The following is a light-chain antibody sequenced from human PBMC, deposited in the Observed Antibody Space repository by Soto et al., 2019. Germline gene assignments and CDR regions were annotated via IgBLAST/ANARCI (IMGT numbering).Light chain of an antibody. Sequence: IEMTQSPGTLSLSPGEGATLSCRASQGIGDTLAWYQHKPGQTPRLLIYDTSTRATGVPARFSGSRSGTEFTLTINSLQSEDFAVYYCQRYNNWPLTFGGGTKVDIK. CDR3: QRYNNWPLT. V-gene: IGKV3-15*01. J-gene: IGKJ4*01. CDR2: DTS. CDR1: QGIGDT.